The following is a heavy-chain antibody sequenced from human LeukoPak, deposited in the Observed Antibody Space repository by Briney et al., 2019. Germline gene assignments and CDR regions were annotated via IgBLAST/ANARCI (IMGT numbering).Heavy chain of an antibody. V-gene: IGHV4-39*01. CDR3: ARHMGAGDRLSPLDI. D-gene: IGHD2-21*01. Sequence: PSETLSLTCSVSGDSIGSSTYYWDWIRQPPGKGLEWIGTIYYSGSTYYNSSLKSRVTISVDTSKNQFSLKVSFVTAADTAVYYCARHMGAGDRLSPLDIWGPGTMVTVSS. J-gene: IGHJ3*02. CDR1: GDSIGSSTYY. CDR2: IYYSGST.